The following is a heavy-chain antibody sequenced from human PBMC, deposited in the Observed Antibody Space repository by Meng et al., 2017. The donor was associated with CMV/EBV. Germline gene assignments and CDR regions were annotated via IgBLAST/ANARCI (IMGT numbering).Heavy chain of an antibody. CDR3: ARGESSSGWYGTNFDY. J-gene: IGHJ4*02. D-gene: IGHD6-19*01. CDR1: GYTFTSDD. Sequence: GYTFTSDDSSWVRQAPGEGLEGMGWKNPNSGSTGYAQKFQGRVTMTRNTSISTAYMELSSLRSEDTAVYYCARGESSSGWYGTNFDYWGQGTLVTVSS. CDR2: KNPNSGST. V-gene: IGHV1-8*01.